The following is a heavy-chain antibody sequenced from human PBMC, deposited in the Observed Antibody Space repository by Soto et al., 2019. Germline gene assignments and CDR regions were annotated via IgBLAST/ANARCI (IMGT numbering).Heavy chain of an antibody. V-gene: IGHV1-69*10. CDR1: GGTFSSYA. J-gene: IGHJ6*03. CDR2: IIPIFGIA. D-gene: IGHD3-22*01. CDR3: ARAGYYDSSGYSPVYYYYYMDV. Sequence: ASVKVSCKASGGTFSSYAISWVRQAPGQGLEWMGGIIPIFGIANYAQKFQGRVTITADKSTSTAYMELSSLRSEDTAMYYCARAGYYDSSGYSPVYYYYYMDVWGKGTTVTVSS.